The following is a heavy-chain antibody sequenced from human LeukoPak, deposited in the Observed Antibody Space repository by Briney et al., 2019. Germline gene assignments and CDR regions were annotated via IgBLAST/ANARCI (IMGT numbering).Heavy chain of an antibody. CDR3: ARLIAARPYNYYYMDV. J-gene: IGHJ6*03. CDR1: GGSISSSH. CDR2: IYYSGGT. V-gene: IGHV4-59*01. D-gene: IGHD6-6*01. Sequence: SETLSLTCIVSGGSISSSHWSWIRQPPGKGLEWIGYIYYSGGTTYNPSLKSRVTVSVDTSTNLFSLKLSSVPAADTAVYYCARLIAARPYNYYYMDVWGKGTTVTVSS.